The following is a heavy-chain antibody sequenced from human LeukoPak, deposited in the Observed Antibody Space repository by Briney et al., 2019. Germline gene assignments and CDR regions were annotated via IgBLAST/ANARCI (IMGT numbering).Heavy chain of an antibody. CDR3: ARALTRGLGYYYDTTRRGTFFDY. Sequence: SETLSLTCAVYDGSFSGYYWSWIRQPPGKGLEWIGEINHSGSTNYNPSLKSRVTISVDTSKNQFSLKLSSVTAADTAVYYCARALTRGLGYYYDTTRRGTFFDYWGQGTLVTVSS. J-gene: IGHJ4*02. D-gene: IGHD3-22*01. CDR1: DGSFSGYY. V-gene: IGHV4-34*01. CDR2: INHSGST.